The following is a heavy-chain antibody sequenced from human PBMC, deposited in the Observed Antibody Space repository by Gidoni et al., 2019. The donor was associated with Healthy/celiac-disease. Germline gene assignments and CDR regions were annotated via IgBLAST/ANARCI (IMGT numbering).Heavy chain of an antibody. D-gene: IGHD3-3*01. Sequence: QVQLVQSGAEVKKPGSSMKFSCKASGGPSCSYSIRWVRPAPAHGIAWMGGIIPILGTANYAQKFQGRVTITADKATSTAYMELSSLRSEDTAVYYCARAPLQGVVPAKGGGDFWSGYARTGYYYMDVWGKGTTVTVSS. CDR1: GGPSCSYS. CDR3: ARAPLQGVVPAKGGGDFWSGYARTGYYYMDV. CDR2: IIPILGTA. J-gene: IGHJ6*03. V-gene: IGHV1-69*06.